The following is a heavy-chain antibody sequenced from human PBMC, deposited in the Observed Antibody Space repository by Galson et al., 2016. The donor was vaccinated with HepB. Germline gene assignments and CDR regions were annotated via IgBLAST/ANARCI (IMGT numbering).Heavy chain of an antibody. CDR1: GDSVSSNNAI. J-gene: IGHJ6*02. Sequence: CAISGDSVSSNNAIWNWIRQSPSRGLEWLGRTYYRSKWYNGYGVSVKSRITISPDTSKNQFSLQLTSVTPEDTAVYYCAGHLRMGRTSNGLDVWGQGTTVTVSS. V-gene: IGHV6-1*01. CDR3: AGHLRMGRTSNGLDV. D-gene: IGHD1/OR15-1a*01. CDR2: TYYRSKWYN.